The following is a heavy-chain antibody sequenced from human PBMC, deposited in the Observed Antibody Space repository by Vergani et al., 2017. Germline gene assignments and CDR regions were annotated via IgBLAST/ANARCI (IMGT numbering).Heavy chain of an antibody. CDR3: ATYPVYYDDSSGYST. Sequence: QVQLVQSGAEVKKPGASVKVSCKVSGYTLTELSMHWVRQAPGKGLEWMGGFDPEDGETIYAQKFPGRVTMTEDTSTGAAYMELSSLRSEDTAVYYCATYPVYYDDSSGYSTWGQGTLVTVSS. V-gene: IGHV1-24*01. D-gene: IGHD3-22*01. CDR2: FDPEDGET. CDR1: GYTLTELS. J-gene: IGHJ4*02.